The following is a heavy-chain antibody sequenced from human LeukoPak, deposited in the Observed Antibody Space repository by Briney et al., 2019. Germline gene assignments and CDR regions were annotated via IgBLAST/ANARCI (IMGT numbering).Heavy chain of an antibody. V-gene: IGHV3-9*01. J-gene: IGHJ6*02. CDR1: GFTFEDYG. CDR3: AKDFFHRFRVETAPFDYYGMDV. Sequence: PGGSLRLSCVVSGFTFEDYGMHWVRQAPGKGLEWVSGISWKSDGIDYADSVKGRFTISRDDAKNSLYLLMNNLRPEDTALYYCAKDFFHRFRVETAPFDYYGMDVWGQGTTVTVSS. CDR2: ISWKSDGI. D-gene: IGHD2-21*02.